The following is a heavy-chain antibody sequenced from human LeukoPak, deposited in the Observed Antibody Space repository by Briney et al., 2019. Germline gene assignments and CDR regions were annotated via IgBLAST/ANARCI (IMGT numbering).Heavy chain of an antibody. V-gene: IGHV3-30*18. Sequence: QPGRSLRLSCAASGFTFSRYAMYWVRQAPGKGLEWVAVISYDGSNKYYADSVKGRFTVSRDNSINTVYLQMSSLRGEDTAVYYCAKRQQQLVAPSPFDFWGQGTLVTVSS. CDR1: GFTFSRYA. CDR2: ISYDGSNK. D-gene: IGHD6-13*01. CDR3: AKRQQQLVAPSPFDF. J-gene: IGHJ4*02.